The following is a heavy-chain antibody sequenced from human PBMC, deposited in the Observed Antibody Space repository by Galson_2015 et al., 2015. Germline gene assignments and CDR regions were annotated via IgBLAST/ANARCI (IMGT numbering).Heavy chain of an antibody. CDR2: IHPGDSDT. D-gene: IGHD5-24*01. Sequence: QSGAEVKEPGESLKISCKGSGSSFTSYWIGWVRQMPGKGLECMGIIHPGDSDTRYSPSFQGRVTSSADKSISTAYLQWSSLKASDTAMYYCARFQRDGYKMGTFDIWGQGTLVTVSS. CDR3: ARFQRDGYKMGTFDI. J-gene: IGHJ3*02. V-gene: IGHV5-51*01. CDR1: GSSFTSYW.